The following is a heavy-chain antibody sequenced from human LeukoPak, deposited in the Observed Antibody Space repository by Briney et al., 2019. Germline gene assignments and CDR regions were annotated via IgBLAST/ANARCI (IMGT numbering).Heavy chain of an antibody. Sequence: PGGSLRLSCAASGFTFSSYSMNWVRQAPGKGLEWVSSISSSSSYIYYADSVKGRFTISRDNAKNLLYLQMNSLRAEDTAVYYCARNFYYYYYMDVWGKGTTVTVSS. CDR1: GFTFSSYS. V-gene: IGHV3-21*01. J-gene: IGHJ6*03. CDR3: ARNFYYYYYMDV. CDR2: ISSSSSYI.